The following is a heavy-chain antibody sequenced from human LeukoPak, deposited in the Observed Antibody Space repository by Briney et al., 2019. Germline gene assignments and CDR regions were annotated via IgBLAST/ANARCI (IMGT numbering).Heavy chain of an antibody. D-gene: IGHD1-26*01. CDR1: GFTVSSNY. CDR3: ARDPNGSLDY. V-gene: IGHV3-66*01. Sequence: GGSLRLSCAASGFTVSSNYMSWVRQAPGKGLEWVSVIYSGGSTSFADSVKGRFTVSRDTSKNTLYLQMNSLRAEDTAVYYCARDPNGSLDYWGQGTLVTVSS. J-gene: IGHJ4*02. CDR2: IYSGGST.